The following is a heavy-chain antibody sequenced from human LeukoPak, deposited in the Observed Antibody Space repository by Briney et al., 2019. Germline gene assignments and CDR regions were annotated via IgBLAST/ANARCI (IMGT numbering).Heavy chain of an antibody. J-gene: IGHJ4*02. CDR1: GFTVSNNY. V-gene: IGHV3-66*01. D-gene: IGHD5-24*01. Sequence: GGSLRLSCAASGFTVSNNYMSWVRQAPGKGLEWVSVISSGGSTYCADSVKGRFTISRDSSKNTLYLQMKSLRAEDTALYYCSRDRMGTKSFDYWGQGTLVTVSS. CDR2: ISSGGST. CDR3: SRDRMGTKSFDY.